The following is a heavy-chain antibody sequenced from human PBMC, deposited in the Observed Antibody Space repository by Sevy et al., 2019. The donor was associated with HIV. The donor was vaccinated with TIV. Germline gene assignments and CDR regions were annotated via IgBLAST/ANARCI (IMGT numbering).Heavy chain of an antibody. CDR2: VYYTGGT. CDR3: ARRNDFGI. Sequence: SETLSLTCTVSGGSINSDHWNWIRQPPGKGLEWIGYVYYTGGTNYNASLKNRVTISVDRTKNQFSLKLTSVTAADTAMYYCARRNDFGIWGQGTMVSVSS. V-gene: IGHV4-59*08. J-gene: IGHJ3*02. CDR1: GGSINSDH.